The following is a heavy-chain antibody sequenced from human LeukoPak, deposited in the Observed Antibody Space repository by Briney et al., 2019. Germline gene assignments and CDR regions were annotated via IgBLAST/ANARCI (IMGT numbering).Heavy chain of an antibody. Sequence: GGSLRLSCAASGFTFSYYWMTWVRQAPGKGLEWVANIKPDGSLKYYVDSVKGRFTVSRDNAKNSLYLQMNSLRAEDTAVYYCARDSSDSSGWYEGWFDPWGQGTLVTVSS. CDR3: ARDSSDSSGWYEGWFDP. CDR1: GFTFSYYW. CDR2: IKPDGSLK. J-gene: IGHJ5*02. V-gene: IGHV3-7*01. D-gene: IGHD6-19*01.